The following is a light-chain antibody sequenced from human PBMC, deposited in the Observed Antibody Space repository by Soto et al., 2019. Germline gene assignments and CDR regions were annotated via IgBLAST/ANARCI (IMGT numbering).Light chain of an antibody. V-gene: IGKV3-20*01. CDR1: QTISSNN. J-gene: IGKJ4*01. Sequence: EIVLTQSPGTLSVSPGERATLSCRASQTISSNNLAWYQQKPGQAPSLLIYGTSSRATGIPDRFSGSGSGTDFTLTISRLEPEDSAVYYCLQYASEPLTFGGGTKVEI. CDR2: GTS. CDR3: LQYASEPLT.